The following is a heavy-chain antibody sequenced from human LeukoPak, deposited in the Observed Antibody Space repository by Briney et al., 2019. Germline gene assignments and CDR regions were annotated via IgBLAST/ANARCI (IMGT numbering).Heavy chain of an antibody. D-gene: IGHD2-2*01. V-gene: IGHV1-18*04. CDR3: AREGGYCSSTSCPLGY. CDR1: GYTFTGYY. CDR2: ISAYNGNT. Sequence: ASVKVSCKASGYTFTGYYMHWVRQAPGQGLEWMGWISAYNGNTNYAQKLQGRVTMTTDTSTSTAYMELRSLRSDDTAVYYCAREGGYCSSTSCPLGYWGQGTLVTVSS. J-gene: IGHJ4*02.